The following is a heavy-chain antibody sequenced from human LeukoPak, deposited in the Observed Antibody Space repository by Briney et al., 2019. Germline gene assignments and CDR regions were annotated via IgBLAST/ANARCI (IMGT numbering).Heavy chain of an antibody. D-gene: IGHD6-13*01. J-gene: IGHJ4*02. CDR2: INHSGST. Sequence: SETLSLTCAVYGGSFSGYYWSWIRQPPGKGLEWIGEINHSGSTNYNPSLKSRVTISVDTSKNQFSLKLSSVTAADTAVYYCARGRAAAGTSRIDYRGQGTLVTVSS. CDR1: GGSFSGYY. V-gene: IGHV4-34*01. CDR3: ARGRAAAGTSRIDY.